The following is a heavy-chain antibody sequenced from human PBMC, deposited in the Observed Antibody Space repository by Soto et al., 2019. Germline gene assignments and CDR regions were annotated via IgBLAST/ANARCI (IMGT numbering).Heavy chain of an antibody. V-gene: IGHV2-5*01. Sequence: QITLKESGHPLVNPTKTFTLTCSCYWFSLSTRRVGVAWIRQPPGKALERHAIIYWYDDRRYSPSLKSRLATTKITTKTQVVLAITNLDLRDPVTYSCAHIRVRWWGVSALDACDIGVQCTMVTVS. J-gene: IGHJ3*02. D-gene: IGHD2-15*01. CDR2: IYWYDDR. CDR3: AHIRVRWWGVSALDACDI. CDR1: WFSLSTRRVG.